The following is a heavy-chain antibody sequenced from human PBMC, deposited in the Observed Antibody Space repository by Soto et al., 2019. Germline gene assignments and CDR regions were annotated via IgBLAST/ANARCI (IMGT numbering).Heavy chain of an antibody. V-gene: IGHV4-4*02. J-gene: IGHJ3*02. CDR3: ARSASTVTPWMEREEAFDI. Sequence: LQESGPGLVKASGTLSLKCDVSGVSFTSSNWWSWVRQTPGKGLEWIGQISHSGTTLYDSSLESRLSISVDRSKTVLSLMLHSVTAADTAMYYCARSASTVTPWMEREEAFDIWGQGTLVTVSP. D-gene: IGHD4-17*01. CDR2: ISHSGTT. CDR1: GVSFTSSNW.